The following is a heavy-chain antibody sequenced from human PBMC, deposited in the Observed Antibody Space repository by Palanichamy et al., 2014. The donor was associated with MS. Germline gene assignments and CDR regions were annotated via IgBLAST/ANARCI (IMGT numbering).Heavy chain of an antibody. J-gene: IGHJ3*02. CDR2: MNSDGNRI. D-gene: IGHD2-21*01. CDR3: ARGSAYCSGETCYRNALDT. Sequence: EAQLVESGEGVSSAWGVPETLLCSLWSRLHYRLDALGPPRSRKGLMWVSRMNSDGNRITYADSVKGRFTVSRDNSKNTLYLEMSSLRVDDTAVYYCARGSAYCSGETCYRNALDTWGRGTMVTVSS. V-gene: IGHV3-74*03. CDR1: SRLHYRL.